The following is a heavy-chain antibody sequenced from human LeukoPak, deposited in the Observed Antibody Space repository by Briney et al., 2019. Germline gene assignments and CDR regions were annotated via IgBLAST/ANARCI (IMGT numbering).Heavy chain of an antibody. CDR2: ASEDGGTT. CDR1: GFSFTSYA. V-gene: IGHV3-23*01. Sequence: PGGALRLSCAASGFSFTSYAMTWVRQAPGKGLEWVSAASEDGGTTYYADSVKGRFAISRDNTKNSLYLQMNSLRAEDTAVYYCAGDPRKEKWIAVAGTFADYWGQGTLVTVSS. CDR3: AGDPRKEKWIAVAGTFADY. D-gene: IGHD6-19*01. J-gene: IGHJ4*02.